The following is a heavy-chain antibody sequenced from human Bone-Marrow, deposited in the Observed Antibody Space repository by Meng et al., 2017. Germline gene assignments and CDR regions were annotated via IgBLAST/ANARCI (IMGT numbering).Heavy chain of an antibody. D-gene: IGHD4-17*01. CDR2: INPNSGGT. J-gene: IGHJ4*02. CDR1: GYTFTGYY. CDR3: ARGVDYGVNFDY. V-gene: IGHV1-2*06. Sequence: QGQLVQSGAEVKKPGASVKVSCKASGYTFTGYYMHWVRQAPGQGLEWMGRINPNSGGTNYAQKFQGRVTMTRDTSISTAYMELSSLRSEDTAVYYCARGVDYGVNFDYWGQGTLVTVSS.